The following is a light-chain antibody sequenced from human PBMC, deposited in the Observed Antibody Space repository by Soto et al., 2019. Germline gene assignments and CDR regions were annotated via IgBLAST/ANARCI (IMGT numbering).Light chain of an antibody. CDR3: QQYNNWWT. Sequence: EIVMTQSPDPLSVSPGERATLSCRASQSVSSALAWYQQKPGQAPRLLIYDASTRAPGIPARFSGSGSGTEFTLTISSLQSEDFGVYYCQQYNNWWTFGQGTKVEIK. CDR1: QSVSSA. V-gene: IGKV3D-15*01. J-gene: IGKJ1*01. CDR2: DAS.